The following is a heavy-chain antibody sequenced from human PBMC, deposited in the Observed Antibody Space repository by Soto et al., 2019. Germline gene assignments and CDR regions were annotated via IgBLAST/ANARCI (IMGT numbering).Heavy chain of an antibody. CDR3: AREDHTIYWYFDL. D-gene: IGHD3-3*01. J-gene: IGHJ2*01. CDR1: GFTFSSYR. V-gene: IGHV3-7*03. CDR2: IKQDGSEK. Sequence: EVQLVESGGGLVQPGGSLRLSCAASGFTFSSYRMSWVRQAPGKGLEWVANIKQDGSEKYYVDSVKGRFTISRDNAKNSLYLQMNSLRAEDTAVYYCAREDHTIYWYFDLWGRGTLVTVSS.